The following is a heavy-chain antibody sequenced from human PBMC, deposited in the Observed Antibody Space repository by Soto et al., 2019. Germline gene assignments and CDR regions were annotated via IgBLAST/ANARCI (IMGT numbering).Heavy chain of an antibody. CDR1: GFTFSSYA. CDR2: ISYDGSNK. CDR3: AKGYFDY. Sequence: QVQLVESGGGVVQPGRSPRLSCAASGFTFSSYAMHWVRQAPGKGLEWVAVISYDGSNKYYADSVKGRFTISRDNSKNTLYLQMNSLRAEDTAVYYCAKGYFDYWGQGTLVTVSS. J-gene: IGHJ4*02. V-gene: IGHV3-30-3*01.